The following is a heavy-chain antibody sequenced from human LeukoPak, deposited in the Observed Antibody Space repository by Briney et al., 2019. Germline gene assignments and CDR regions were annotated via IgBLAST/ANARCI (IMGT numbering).Heavy chain of an antibody. CDR3: AKSRLYGSGSSSSDY. CDR1: GFTFRTYA. D-gene: IGHD3-10*01. V-gene: IGHV3-23*01. Sequence: GGSLRLSCAASGFTFRTYAMSWVRQAPGKGLEWVSAISGSGGSTYYTDSVEGRFTISRDNSKNTLYLQMNSLRVEDTAVYYCAKSRLYGSGSSSSDYWGQGTLVTVSS. J-gene: IGHJ4*02. CDR2: ISGSGGST.